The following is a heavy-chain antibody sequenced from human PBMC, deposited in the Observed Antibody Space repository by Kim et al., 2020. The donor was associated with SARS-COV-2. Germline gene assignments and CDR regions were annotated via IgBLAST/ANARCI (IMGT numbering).Heavy chain of an antibody. V-gene: IGHV3-23*01. J-gene: IGHJ4*02. Sequence: EGSLRLSCAASGFTFSSYAMSWVRQAPGKGLEWVSAISGSGGSTYYADSVKGRFTISRDNSKNTLYLQMNSLRAEDTAVYYCAKDFGAYSSSQPYYFDYWGQGTLVTVSS. CDR3: AKDFGAYSSSQPYYFDY. CDR1: GFTFSSYA. D-gene: IGHD6-6*01. CDR2: ISGSGGST.